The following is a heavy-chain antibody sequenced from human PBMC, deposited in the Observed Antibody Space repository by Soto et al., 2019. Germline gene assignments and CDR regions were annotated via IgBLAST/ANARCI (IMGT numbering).Heavy chain of an antibody. CDR3: ARPTIYCSGGSCGDY. CDR2: INHSGST. D-gene: IGHD2-15*01. Sequence: TSETLSLTCAVYGGSFSGYYWSWIRQPPGKGLEWIGEINHSGSTNYNPSLKSRVTISVDTSKNQFSLKLSSVTAADTAVYYCARPTIYCSGGSCGDYWGQGTLVTV. CDR1: GGSFSGYY. V-gene: IGHV4-34*01. J-gene: IGHJ4*02.